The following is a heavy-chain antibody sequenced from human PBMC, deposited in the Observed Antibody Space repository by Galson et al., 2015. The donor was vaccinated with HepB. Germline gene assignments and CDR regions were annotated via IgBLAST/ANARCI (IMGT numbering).Heavy chain of an antibody. CDR1: GGSFSGYY. CDR3: ARGASTPYCSSTSCYLWFDP. CDR2: INHSGST. J-gene: IGHJ5*02. D-gene: IGHD2-2*01. V-gene: IGHV4-34*01. Sequence: ETLSLTCAVYGGSFSGYYWIWIRQPPGKGLEWIGEINHSGSTNCNPSLKSRVTISVDTSKNQFSLKLNSVTAADTAVYYCARGASTPYCSSTSCYLWFDPWGQGTLVTVSS.